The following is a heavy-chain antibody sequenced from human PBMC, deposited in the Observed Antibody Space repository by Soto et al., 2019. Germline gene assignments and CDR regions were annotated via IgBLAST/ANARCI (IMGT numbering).Heavy chain of an antibody. Sequence: GGSLRLSCAASGFTFSSYAMSWVRQAPGKGLEWVSAISSSGYSTYYADSVKGRFTISRDNSKNTVYLQMNNLRAEDTAVYYCAKASVVVAAKFDSWGQGTLVTVSS. CDR3: AKASVVVAAKFDS. J-gene: IGHJ4*02. D-gene: IGHD2-21*02. CDR1: GFTFSSYA. V-gene: IGHV3-23*01. CDR2: ISSSGYST.